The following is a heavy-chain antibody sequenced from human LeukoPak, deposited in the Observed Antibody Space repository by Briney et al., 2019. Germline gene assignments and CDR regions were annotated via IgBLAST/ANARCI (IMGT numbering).Heavy chain of an antibody. D-gene: IGHD1-26*01. CDR2: ITDSGGST. CDR3: AEGGPYSDFDY. J-gene: IGHJ4*02. V-gene: IGHV3-23*01. Sequence: PGGSLRLSCAASGFSFISYAMSWVRQAPGKGLEWVSGITDSGGSTYYADSVTGRFTVSRDNSKNTLYLQMNSLRAEDTAVYYCAEGGPYSDFDYWGQGTLVTVSS. CDR1: GFSFISYA.